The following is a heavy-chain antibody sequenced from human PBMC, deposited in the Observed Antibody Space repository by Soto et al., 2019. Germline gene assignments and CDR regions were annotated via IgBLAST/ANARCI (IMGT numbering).Heavy chain of an antibody. V-gene: IGHV1-46*01. CDR2: INPSGGST. CDR1: AYTFTSYG. D-gene: IGHD2-2*01. Sequence: DSVKGSCKASAYTFTSYGMHWVRQAPGQGLEWMGIINPSGGSTSYAQKFQGRVTMTRDTSTSTVYMELSSLRSEDTAVYYCAIVVVPAATPVPAEYFQHWGQGTLVTVSS. J-gene: IGHJ1*01. CDR3: AIVVVPAATPVPAEYFQH.